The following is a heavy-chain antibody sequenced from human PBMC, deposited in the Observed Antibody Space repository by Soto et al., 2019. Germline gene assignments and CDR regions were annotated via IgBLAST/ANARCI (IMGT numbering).Heavy chain of an antibody. V-gene: IGHV3-33*01. CDR2: ICYDVINK. CDR3: ARGEQQLAQSYYYYYGMDV. CDR1: GFTFSSYG. Sequence: PGGSLRLSCAASGFTFSSYGMHWVRQAPGKGLEWVAVICYDVINKYYADSVKGRFTISRDNSKTTLYLQMNSLRAEDTAVYYFARGEQQLAQSYYYYYGMDVWGQGTTVTVSS. J-gene: IGHJ6*02. D-gene: IGHD6-13*01.